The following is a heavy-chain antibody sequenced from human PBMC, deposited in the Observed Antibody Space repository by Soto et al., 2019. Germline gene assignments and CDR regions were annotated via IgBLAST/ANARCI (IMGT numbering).Heavy chain of an antibody. V-gene: IGHV4-59*01. CDR2: IYYSGST. CDR3: ASDRSSGWDQGYGMDV. CDR1: GGSISTYY. J-gene: IGHJ6*02. D-gene: IGHD6-19*01. Sequence: TSETLSLTCTVSGGSISTYYWSWIRQPPGKGLEWIGYIYYSGSTSYNPSLKSRVTISVDTSKNQFSLRLRSVTAADTAVYYCASDRSSGWDQGYGMDVWGQGTTVTVSS.